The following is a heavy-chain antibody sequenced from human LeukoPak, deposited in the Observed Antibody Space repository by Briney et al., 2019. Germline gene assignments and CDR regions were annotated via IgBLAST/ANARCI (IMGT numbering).Heavy chain of an antibody. Sequence: SVKVSCKASGGILTSYTICWVRQAPGQGLEWRGRVVPLLGIANYAQKFQGRVTIVAGKSTRIVYMQLSDLTSEDTAIYYCVRDDADSAYAAGDYWGQGTLVTVSS. V-gene: IGHV1-69*04. CDR2: VVPLLGIA. CDR3: VRDDADSAYAAGDY. CDR1: GGILTSYT. D-gene: IGHD5-12*01. J-gene: IGHJ4*02.